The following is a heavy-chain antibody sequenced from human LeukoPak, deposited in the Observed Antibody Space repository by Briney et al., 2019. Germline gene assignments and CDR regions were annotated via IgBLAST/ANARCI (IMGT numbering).Heavy chain of an antibody. CDR3: ARQKKSHGNFDY. CDR1: GFTFSDHA. D-gene: IGHD1-26*01. J-gene: IGHJ4*02. CDR2: IGIAGDT. V-gene: IGHV3-13*01. Sequence: GGSLRLSCAASGFTFSDHAMHWVRQATGKGLEWVSAIGIAGDTFYPGSVKGRFTTSRENAKNSLYLQMNSLRAEDTAVYYCARQKKSHGNFDYWGQGTLVTVSS.